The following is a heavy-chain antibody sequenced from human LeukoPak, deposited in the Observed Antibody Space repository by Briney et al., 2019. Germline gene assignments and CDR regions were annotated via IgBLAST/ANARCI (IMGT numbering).Heavy chain of an antibody. CDR1: GFTFSSYA. J-gene: IGHJ6*02. V-gene: IGHV3-30*18. CDR3: AKDRDWGFSYYYYYGMDV. Sequence: TGGSLRLSCAASGFTFSSYAMRWVRQAPGKGLEWVAVISYDGSNKYYADSVKGRFTISRDNSKNTLYLQMNSLRAEDTAVYYCAKDRDWGFSYYYYYGMDVWGQGTTVTVSS. D-gene: IGHD7-27*01. CDR2: ISYDGSNK.